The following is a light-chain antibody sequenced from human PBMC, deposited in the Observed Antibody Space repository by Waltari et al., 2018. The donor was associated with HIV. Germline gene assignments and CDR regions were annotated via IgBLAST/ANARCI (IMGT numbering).Light chain of an antibody. J-gene: IGLJ2*01. V-gene: IGLV2-8*01. CDR3: SSYAGSKVL. CDR2: EVT. CDR1: SSDVGAYNH. Sequence: QSALTQPPSASGSPGQSVTIPCTGTSSDVGAYNHVSWYQQYPGKAPKLMIYEVTKRPSGVPDRFSGSKSGNTASLTVSGLQAEDEADYYCSSYAGSKVLFGGGTELTVL.